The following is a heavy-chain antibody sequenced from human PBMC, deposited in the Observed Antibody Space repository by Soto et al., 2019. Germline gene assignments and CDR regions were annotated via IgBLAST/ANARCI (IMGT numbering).Heavy chain of an antibody. Sequence: QVQLQQWGAGLLKPSETLSLTCAVYGGSFSGYYWSWIRQPPGKGLEWIGEINHSGSTNYNPSLKSRVTISVDTSKNQFSLKLSSVTAADTAVYYCARGDRYQLLPDYWGQGTLVTVSS. D-gene: IGHD2-2*01. CDR3: ARGDRYQLLPDY. CDR2: INHSGST. V-gene: IGHV4-34*01. J-gene: IGHJ4*02. CDR1: GGSFSGYY.